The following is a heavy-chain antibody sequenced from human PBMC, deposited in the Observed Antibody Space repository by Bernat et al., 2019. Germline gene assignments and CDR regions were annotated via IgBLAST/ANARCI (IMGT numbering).Heavy chain of an antibody. CDR3: TRTRSGANGGDY. D-gene: IGHD3-22*01. J-gene: IGHJ4*02. Sequence: QIQLQQSGPGLIRPSQTLSLTCAISGDSVSSTNAAWDWTRQSPSRGLEWLGRTYYRSQWHYDYAASVKSRITVIPDTSKNQFSLQLNSLTPEDTAIYYCTRTRSGANGGDYWGQGTLVTVSS. CDR2: TYYRSQWHY. V-gene: IGHV6-1*01. CDR1: GDSVSSTNAA.